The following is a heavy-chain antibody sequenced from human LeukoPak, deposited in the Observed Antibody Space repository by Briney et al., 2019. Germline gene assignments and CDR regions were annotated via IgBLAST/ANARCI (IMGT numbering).Heavy chain of an antibody. D-gene: IGHD3-16*02. CDR3: ATRGTITFGGVIGDTDY. Sequence: SETLSLTCAVYGGSFSGYYWSWIRQPPGKGLEWIGEINHSGSTNYNPSLKSRVTISVDTSKNQFSLKLSSVTAADTAVYYCATRGTITFGGVIGDTDYWGQGTLVTVSS. V-gene: IGHV4-34*01. CDR2: INHSGST. J-gene: IGHJ4*02. CDR1: GGSFSGYY.